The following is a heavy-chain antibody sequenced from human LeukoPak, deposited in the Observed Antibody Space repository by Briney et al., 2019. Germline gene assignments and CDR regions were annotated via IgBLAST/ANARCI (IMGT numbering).Heavy chain of an antibody. D-gene: IGHD3-22*01. CDR2: ISSSGSTI. J-gene: IGHJ4*02. Sequence: LSLTCTVSGGSISSYYMSWIRQAPGKGLEWVSYISSSGSTIYYADSVKGRFTISRDNAKNSLYLQMNSLRAEDTAVYYCARVNRYYYDSSGYYFDYWGQGTLVTVSS. V-gene: IGHV3-11*01. CDR3: ARVNRYYYDSSGYYFDY. CDR1: GGSISSYY.